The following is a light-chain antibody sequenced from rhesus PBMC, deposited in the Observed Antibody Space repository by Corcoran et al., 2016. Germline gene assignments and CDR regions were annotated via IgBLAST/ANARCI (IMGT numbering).Light chain of an antibody. CDR3: QQHNSYPYS. CDR2: YES. J-gene: IGKJ2*01. CDR1: QVIRNS. Sequence: DIQMTQSPSSLSSSVGDPVTITCWATQVIRNSLAWYQQKQGKAPKPLFYYESNFERGVPSRFSGRGSGTDFTLTLSSLQPEDFAIYYCQQHNSYPYSFGQGTKVEIK. V-gene: IGKV1S14*01.